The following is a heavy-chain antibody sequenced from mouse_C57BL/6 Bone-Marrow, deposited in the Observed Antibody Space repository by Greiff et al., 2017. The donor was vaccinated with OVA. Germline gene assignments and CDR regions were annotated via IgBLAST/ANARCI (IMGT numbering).Heavy chain of an antibody. CDR1: GYSFTGYY. Sequence: EVQLQQSGPELVKPGASVKISCKASGYSFTGYYMTWVQQSPEKSLEWIGEINPGTGGTNYNKNFKGKATLTVDKSSSTAYMQLKSLTSEDSAGYYCARDDPYFDYWGQGTTLTVAS. CDR3: ARDDPYFDY. J-gene: IGHJ2*01. CDR2: INPGTGGT. V-gene: IGHV1-42*01.